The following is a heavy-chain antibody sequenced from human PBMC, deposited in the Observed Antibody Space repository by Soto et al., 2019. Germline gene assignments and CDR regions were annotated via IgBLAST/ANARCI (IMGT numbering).Heavy chain of an antibody. CDR2: IYYSGST. Sequence: PSETLSLTCTVSGGSISSSSYYWVWIRQAPGKGLEWIGSIYYSGSTYYNPSLKSRVTISVDTSKNQFSLKLSSVTAADTAVYYCARGYYYDSSGYSYYYYGMDVWGQGTTVTVSS. V-gene: IGHV4-39*01. CDR3: ARGYYYDSSGYSYYYYGMDV. CDR1: GGSISSSSYY. D-gene: IGHD3-22*01. J-gene: IGHJ6*02.